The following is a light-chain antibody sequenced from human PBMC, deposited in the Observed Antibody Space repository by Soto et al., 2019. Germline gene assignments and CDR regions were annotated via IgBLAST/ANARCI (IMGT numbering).Light chain of an antibody. CDR3: QVGDNREI. CDR2: DDQ. Sequence: SYELTQPPSLSGAPGQSASITCGGNNIGTKNVNGYQQQPGQAPVVADYDDQDRRSGIPERFSDSNSGNTATLTISRVEDGDDADYYCQVGDNREIFGGGTKLTVL. V-gene: IGLV3-21*02. CDR1: NIGTKN. J-gene: IGLJ2*01.